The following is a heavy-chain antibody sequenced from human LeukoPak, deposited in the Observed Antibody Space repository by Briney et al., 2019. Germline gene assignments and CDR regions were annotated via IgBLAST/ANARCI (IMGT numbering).Heavy chain of an antibody. Sequence: ASVKVSCKASGYTFRNYGISWVRQAPGQGLEWMAWISVYNGNTNYAQRFQGRVTMTTDTSTSTAYMELRSLRSDDTAVYYCARDGDLHWVVFDYWGQGTLVTVSS. CDR2: ISVYNGNT. CDR1: GYTFRNYG. D-gene: IGHD2-21*02. CDR3: ARDGDLHWVVFDY. J-gene: IGHJ4*02. V-gene: IGHV1-18*01.